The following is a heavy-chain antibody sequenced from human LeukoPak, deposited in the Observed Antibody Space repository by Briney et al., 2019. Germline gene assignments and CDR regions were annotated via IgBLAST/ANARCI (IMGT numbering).Heavy chain of an antibody. D-gene: IGHD5-12*01. CDR1: GFTFDDYA. V-gene: IGHV3-9*01. Sequence: PGRSLRLSCAASGFTFDDYAMHWVRQAPGKGPEWVSGISWNSGSIGYADSVKGRFTISRDNAKNSLYLQMNSLRAEDTALYYCAKEPIVASSGYFDYWGQGTLVTVSS. J-gene: IGHJ4*02. CDR2: ISWNSGSI. CDR3: AKEPIVASSGYFDY.